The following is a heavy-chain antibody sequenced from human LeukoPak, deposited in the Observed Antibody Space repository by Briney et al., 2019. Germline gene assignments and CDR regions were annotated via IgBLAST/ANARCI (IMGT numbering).Heavy chain of an antibody. Sequence: SETLSPTCTVSGDSISYYYWSWIRQPAGKGLEWIGRIYSDGSTNYNPSLKSRVTMSLDTSKNQFSLKLNSVTAADTAVYYCARALLDFDRLLPATFDIWGQGTLVTVSS. CDR1: GDSISYYY. CDR2: IYSDGST. V-gene: IGHV4-4*07. J-gene: IGHJ3*02. D-gene: IGHD3-9*01. CDR3: ARALLDFDRLLPATFDI.